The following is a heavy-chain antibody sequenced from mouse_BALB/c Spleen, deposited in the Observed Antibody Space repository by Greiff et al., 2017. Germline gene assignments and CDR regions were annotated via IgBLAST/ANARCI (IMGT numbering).Heavy chain of an antibody. D-gene: IGHD4-1*01. J-gene: IGHJ1*01. CDR2: ISSGSSTI. CDR3: ARDWDVLYWYFDV. V-gene: IGHV5-17*02. Sequence: DVMLVESGGGLVQPGGSRKLSCAASGFTFSSFGMHWVRQAPEKGLEWVAYISSGSSTIYYADTVKGRFTISRDNPKNTLFLQMTSLRSEDTAMYYCARDWDVLYWYFDVWGAGTTVTVSS. CDR1: GFTFSSFG.